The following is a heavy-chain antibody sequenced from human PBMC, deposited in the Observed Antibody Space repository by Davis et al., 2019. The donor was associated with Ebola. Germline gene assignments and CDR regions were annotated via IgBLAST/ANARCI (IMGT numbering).Heavy chain of an antibody. J-gene: IGHJ4*02. V-gene: IGHV4-39*01. CDR3: ARLDYYDSSGYYTYYFDY. D-gene: IGHD3-22*01. CDR1: GGSISTSSYY. CDR2: IYYSGKT. Sequence: MPSETLSLTCTVSGGSISTSSYYWGWIRQPPGKGLEWIGSIYYSGKTYYNSSLKSRITISVDTSKNQFSLKLSSVTAADTAVYYCARLDYYDSSGYYTYYFDYWGQGTLVTVSS.